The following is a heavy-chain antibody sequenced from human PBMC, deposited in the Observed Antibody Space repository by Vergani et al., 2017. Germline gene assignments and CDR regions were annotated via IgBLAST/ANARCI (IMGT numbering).Heavy chain of an antibody. CDR1: GFTFDDYT. D-gene: IGHD5-18*01. V-gene: IGHV3-43*01. CDR3: AKDRGGGIRLWPPQKYYYYGMDV. CDR2: ISWDGGST. Sequence: EVQLVESGGVVVQPGGSLRLSCAASGFTFDDYTMHWVRHAPGKGLEWVSLISWDGGSTYYAASVKGRFTISRDNSKNSLYLQMNSLRTEDTALYYCAKDRGGGIRLWPPQKYYYYGMDVWGQGTTVTVSS. J-gene: IGHJ6*02.